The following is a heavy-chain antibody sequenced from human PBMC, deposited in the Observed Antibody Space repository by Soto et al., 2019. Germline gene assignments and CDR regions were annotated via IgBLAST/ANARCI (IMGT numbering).Heavy chain of an antibody. D-gene: IGHD3-3*01. CDR2: IWYDGSNK. CDR3: ARSGILEWLPHIYYYYGMDV. CDR1: GFTFSSYG. Sequence: PGGSLRLSCAASGFTFSSYGMHWVRQAPGKGLEWVAVIWYDGSNKYYADSVKGRFTISRDNSKNTLYLQMNSLRAEDTAVYYCARSGILEWLPHIYYYYGMDVWGQGTTVTVSS. V-gene: IGHV3-33*01. J-gene: IGHJ6*02.